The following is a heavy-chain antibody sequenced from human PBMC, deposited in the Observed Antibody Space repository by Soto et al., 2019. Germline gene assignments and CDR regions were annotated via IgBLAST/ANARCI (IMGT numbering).Heavy chain of an antibody. Sequence: HGESLNISCKASGYSFTNSWISWVRQMPGKGLEWMGRIDASDSYTSYSPSFQGHVTISADRSISTAYLQMNSLRDEDTAVYYCARDRQNSGSSKYWGQGTLVTVSS. CDR3: ARDRQNSGSSKY. V-gene: IGHV5-10-1*01. CDR1: GYSFTNSW. CDR2: IDASDSYT. D-gene: IGHD1-26*01. J-gene: IGHJ4*02.